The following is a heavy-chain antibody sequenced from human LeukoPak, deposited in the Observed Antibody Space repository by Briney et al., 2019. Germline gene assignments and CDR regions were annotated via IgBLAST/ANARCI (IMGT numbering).Heavy chain of an antibody. J-gene: IGHJ4*02. CDR1: GFIFNTDA. CDR2: ISYDGDTK. V-gene: IGHV3-30*10. CDR3: ARGLAGRSGEESTFDY. Sequence: GGSLRLSCRASGFIFNTDAVHWVRQAPGKGLEWVAVISYDGDTKYRDFVKGRFTISRDNSRDTVYLQMNSLRPEDTAIYFCARGLAGRSGEESTFDYWGQGILVIVSS. D-gene: IGHD3-10*01.